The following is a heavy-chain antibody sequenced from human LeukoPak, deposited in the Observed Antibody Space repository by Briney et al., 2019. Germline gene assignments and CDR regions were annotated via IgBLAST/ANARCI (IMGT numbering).Heavy chain of an antibody. D-gene: IGHD4-11*01. V-gene: IGHV3-23*01. CDR1: GFTFSRYA. J-gene: IGHJ4*02. Sequence: GGSLRLSCAASGFTFSRYAMSWVRQAPGEGLEWVSNITDGGGSTYYADSVKGRFSISRDNTKNTLFLQMDSLRAEDTAEYYCAKGLRPTRFYFDSWGQGTLVTVSS. CDR3: AKGLRPTRFYFDS. CDR2: ITDGGGST.